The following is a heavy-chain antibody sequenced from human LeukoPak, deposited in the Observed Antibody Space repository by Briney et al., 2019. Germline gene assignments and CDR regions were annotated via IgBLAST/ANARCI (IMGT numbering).Heavy chain of an antibody. J-gene: IGHJ5*02. CDR3: ARAGSGGIVRGRCLFDP. V-gene: IGHV1-46*01. D-gene: IGHD2-15*01. Sequence: ASVKVSCKASGYTFTSYYIHWVRQAPGQGPEWMGIINPSGGSTGYAQKFQRRVTMTRDTSTSTVYMELSSLRFEDTAVYYCARAGSGGIVRGRCLFDPWGQGTLVTVSS. CDR1: GYTFTSYY. CDR2: INPSGGST.